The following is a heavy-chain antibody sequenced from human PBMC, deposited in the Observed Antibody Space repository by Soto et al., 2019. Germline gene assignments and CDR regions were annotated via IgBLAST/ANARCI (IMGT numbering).Heavy chain of an antibody. CDR2: ISSTSRHT. CDR3: ARAASAAGSRYFDY. D-gene: IGHD6-13*01. J-gene: IGHJ4*02. V-gene: IGHV3-11*06. CDR1: GFTFSDYY. Sequence: GGSLRLSCAACGFTFSDYYVTWIRQAPGKGLEWLSYISSTSRHTDYADSVKGRFTISRDNANNSLYLQMNSLRVDDTAVYFCARAASAAGSRYFDYWGQGALVTVSS.